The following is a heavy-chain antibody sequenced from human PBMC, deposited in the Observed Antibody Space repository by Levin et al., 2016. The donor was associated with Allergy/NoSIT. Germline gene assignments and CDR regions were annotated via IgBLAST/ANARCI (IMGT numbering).Heavy chain of an antibody. CDR3: ARRLKDGYNRLDY. CDR2: VYYTENS. D-gene: IGHD5-24*01. V-gene: IGHV4-39*02. Sequence: SETLSLTCTVSGGSISSSTSYWDWIRQPPGKGLEWLGTVYYTENSYYNPSLKSRVTISVDTSRNHFSLSLISVTAADTAVYYCARRLKDGYNRLDYWGQGTLVTVS. CDR1: GGSISSSTSY. J-gene: IGHJ4*02.